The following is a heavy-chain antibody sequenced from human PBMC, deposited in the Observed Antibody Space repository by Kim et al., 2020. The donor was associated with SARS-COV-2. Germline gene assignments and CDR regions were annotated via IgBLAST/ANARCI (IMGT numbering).Heavy chain of an antibody. V-gene: IGHV4-38-2*02. Sequence: SETLSLTCTVSGYSISSGYYWGWIRQPPGKGLEWIGSIYHSGSTYYNPSLKSRVTISVDTSKNQFSLKLSSVTAADTAVYYCVVAVAQGYFDYWGQGTLVTVSS. CDR1: GYSISSGYY. CDR3: VVAVAQGYFDY. CDR2: IYHSGST. D-gene: IGHD2-2*01. J-gene: IGHJ4*02.